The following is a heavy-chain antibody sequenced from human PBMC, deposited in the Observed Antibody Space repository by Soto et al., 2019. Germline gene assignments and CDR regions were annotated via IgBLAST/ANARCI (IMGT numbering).Heavy chain of an antibody. V-gene: IGHV3-53*04. D-gene: IGHD4-4*01. CDR3: ARHPPTTYILDYYYMDV. CDR2: IYSGGST. Sequence: GGSLRLSCAASGFTVSSNYMSWVRQAPGKGLEWVSVIYSGGSTYYADSVKGRFTISRHNSKNTLYLQMNSLRAEDTAVYYCARHPPTTYILDYYYMDVWGKGTTVTVSS. J-gene: IGHJ6*03. CDR1: GFTVSSNY.